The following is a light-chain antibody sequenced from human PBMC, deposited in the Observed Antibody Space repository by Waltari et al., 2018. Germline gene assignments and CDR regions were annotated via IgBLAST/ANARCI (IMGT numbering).Light chain of an antibody. J-gene: IGKJ1*01. CDR1: QYIGTF. V-gene: IGKV1-39*01. Sequence: DIQMTQSPSSLSASVGDRVTITCRASQYIGTFLNLYQQKPGKAPKILIYAASTLQSGVPSRFSGSGSGTAFTLSISNLQSEDFATYYCQHIYGTPPWTFGQGTKVEVK. CDR2: AAS. CDR3: QHIYGTPPWT.